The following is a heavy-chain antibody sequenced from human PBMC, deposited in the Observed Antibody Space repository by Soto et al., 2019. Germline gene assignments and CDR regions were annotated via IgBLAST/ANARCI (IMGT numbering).Heavy chain of an antibody. J-gene: IGHJ6*02. CDR2: IIPIFGTA. D-gene: IGHD2-15*01. Sequence: VKVSCKASGGTFSSYAISWVRQAPGQGLGWMGGIIPIFGTANYAQKFQGRVTITADKSTSTAYMELSSLRSEDTAVYYCARGKSIVVVVAATPANYYYGMDVWGQGTTVTVSS. CDR3: ARGKSIVVVVAATPANYYYGMDV. CDR1: GGTFSSYA. V-gene: IGHV1-69*13.